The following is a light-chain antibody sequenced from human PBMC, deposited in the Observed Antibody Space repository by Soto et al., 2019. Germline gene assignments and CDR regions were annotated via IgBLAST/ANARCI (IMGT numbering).Light chain of an antibody. J-gene: IGKJ4*01. V-gene: IGKV4-1*01. CDR2: WAS. CDR1: QSVLSSSNNENY. Sequence: DIVMTQSPDSLAVSLGERAAINCKSSQSVLSSSNNENYLAWYQQKPGQPPKLLIYWASTRESGVPTRFSGSASGTDFTLTISSLQSEDVAVYYCQQYFDTPLTFGGGTKVEIK. CDR3: QQYFDTPLT.